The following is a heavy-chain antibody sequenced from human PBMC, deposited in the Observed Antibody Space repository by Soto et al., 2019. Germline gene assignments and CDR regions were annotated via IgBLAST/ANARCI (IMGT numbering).Heavy chain of an antibody. V-gene: IGHV1-8*01. CDR1: GYIFITYD. Sequence: ASVKVSCKASGYIFITYDVNWVRQAPGQGLEWMGYMNPYSGNTGSAQKFQGRVRMTSDTARGTAYMELTGLRRDDTAVYYCARGGDFDYWGQGTLVTVSS. D-gene: IGHD3-16*01. J-gene: IGHJ4*02. CDR2: MNPYSGNT. CDR3: ARGGDFDY.